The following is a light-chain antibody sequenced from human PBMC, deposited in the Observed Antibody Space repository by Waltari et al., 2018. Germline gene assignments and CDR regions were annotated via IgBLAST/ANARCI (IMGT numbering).Light chain of an antibody. CDR1: SSDVGGYNY. Sequence: QSALTQPPSASGSPGHSVTISCTGTSSDVGGYNYVSRYQHHPGKAPKLMIYEVSKRPSGVPDRFSGSKSGNTASLTVAGLQTEDEADYYCSSYAGNHVVFGGGTKLTVL. CDR3: SSYAGNHVV. J-gene: IGLJ2*01. V-gene: IGLV2-8*01. CDR2: EVS.